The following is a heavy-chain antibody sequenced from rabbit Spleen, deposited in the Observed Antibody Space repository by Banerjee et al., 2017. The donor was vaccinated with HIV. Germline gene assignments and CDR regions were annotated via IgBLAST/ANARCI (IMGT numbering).Heavy chain of an antibody. CDR2: IYTGNGKN. V-gene: IGHV1S40*01. CDR3: AGDTASSFSSYGMDL. J-gene: IGHJ6*01. D-gene: IGHD6-1*01. CDR1: GVSFSGGYD. Sequence: QSLEESGGDLVKPGASLTLTCIASGVSFSGGYDMSWVRQAPGKGLEWIGFIYTGNGKNYYASWAKGRFTISKTSSTTVTLQVTSLTAADTATYFCAGDTASSFSSYGMDLWGPGTLVTVS.